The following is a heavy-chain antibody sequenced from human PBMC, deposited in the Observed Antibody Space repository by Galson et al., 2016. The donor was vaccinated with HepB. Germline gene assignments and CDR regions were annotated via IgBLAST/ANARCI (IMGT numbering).Heavy chain of an antibody. V-gene: IGHV4-61*02. D-gene: IGHD1-7*01. J-gene: IGHJ6*02. CDR2: IYTSGST. CDR3: ARVTGTTERVYYYYYGMDV. Sequence: TLSLTCTVSGGSISSGSYYWSWIRQPAGKGLEWIGRIYTSGSTNYNPSLKSRVTISVDTSKNQFSLKLSSVTAAGTAVYYCARVTGTTERVYYYYYGMDVWGQGTTVTVSS. CDR1: GGSISSGSYY.